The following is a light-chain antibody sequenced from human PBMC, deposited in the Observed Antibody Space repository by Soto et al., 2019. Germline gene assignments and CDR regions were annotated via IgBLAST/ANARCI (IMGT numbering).Light chain of an antibody. CDR3: QQSSSVPYS. CDR2: AAS. J-gene: IGKJ4*01. Sequence: DIQMTQSPSSLSASVGDRVTITCRASQSISPYLNWYQQKPGKAPTLLIYAASTLQAGVSSRFRGSGSETDFTLTISSLQPEDSATYFCQQSSSVPYSFGGGTKVEMK. V-gene: IGKV1-39*01. CDR1: QSISPY.